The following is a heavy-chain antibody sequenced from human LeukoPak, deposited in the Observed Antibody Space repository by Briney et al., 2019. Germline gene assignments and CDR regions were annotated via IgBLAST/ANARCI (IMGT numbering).Heavy chain of an antibody. V-gene: IGHV1-18*01. CDR2: ISAYNGNT. D-gene: IGHD5-24*01. Sequence: ASVKVSCRASGYTFTSYGISWVRQAPGQGLEWMGWISAYNGNTNYAQKLQGRATMTTDTSTSTAYMELRSLRSDDTAVYYCARISASRDIDYWGQGTLVTVSS. CDR3: ARISASRDIDY. CDR1: GYTFTSYG. J-gene: IGHJ4*02.